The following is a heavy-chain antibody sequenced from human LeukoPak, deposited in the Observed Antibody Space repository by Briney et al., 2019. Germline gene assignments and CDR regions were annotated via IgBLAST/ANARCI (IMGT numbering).Heavy chain of an antibody. D-gene: IGHD3-3*01. J-gene: IGHJ3*02. V-gene: IGHV4-39*01. Sequence: PSETLSLTCTVSGGSISSSSYYWGWIRQPPGKGLEWIGSIYYSGSTYYNPSLKSRVTISVDTSKNQFSLKLSSVTAADTAVYYCARVRRITIFGVVTDAFDIWGQGTMVTVSS. CDR3: ARVRRITIFGVVTDAFDI. CDR2: IYYSGST. CDR1: GGSISSSSYY.